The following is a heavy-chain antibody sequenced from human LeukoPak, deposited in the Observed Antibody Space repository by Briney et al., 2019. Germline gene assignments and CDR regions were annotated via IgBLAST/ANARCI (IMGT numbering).Heavy chain of an antibody. V-gene: IGHV3-48*04. CDR3: ARGAIVAVTEDAFDI. Sequence: PGGSLRLSCAASGFTFSSYSTNWVRQAPGKGLEWVSYISSSSSTIYYADSVKGRFTISRDNAKNSLYLQMNSLRAEDTAVYYCARGAIVAVTEDAFDIWGQGTMVTVSS. D-gene: IGHD2-21*02. CDR2: ISSSSSTI. J-gene: IGHJ3*02. CDR1: GFTFSSYS.